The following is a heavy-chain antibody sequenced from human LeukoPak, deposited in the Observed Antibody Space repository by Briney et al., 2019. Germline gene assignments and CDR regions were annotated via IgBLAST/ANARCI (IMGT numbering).Heavy chain of an antibody. CDR2: IHTSGST. Sequence: PSETLSLTCTVSGGSISSGSYYWSWIRQPPGKGPEWIGRIHTSGSTNYNPSLKSRVTISVDTSKNQFSLNLSSVTAADTAVYYCARGMVTTDRYYFDYWGQGTLVTVPS. CDR1: GGSISSGSYY. J-gene: IGHJ4*02. CDR3: ARGMVTTDRYYFDY. V-gene: IGHV4-61*02. D-gene: IGHD4-17*01.